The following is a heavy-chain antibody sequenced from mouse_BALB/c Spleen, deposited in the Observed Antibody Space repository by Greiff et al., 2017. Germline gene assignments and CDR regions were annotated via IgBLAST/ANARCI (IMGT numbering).Heavy chain of an antibody. V-gene: IGHV5-17*02. CDR3: AREGDYYGNYGGAMDY. J-gene: IGHJ4*01. D-gene: IGHD2-1*01. CDR2: ISSGSSTI. Sequence: EVQLVESGGGLVQPGGSRKLSCAASGFTFSSFGMHWVRQAPEKGLEWVAYISSGSSTIYYADTVKGRFTISRDNPKNTLFLQMTSLRSEDTAMYYCAREGDYYGNYGGAMDYWGQGTSVTVSS. CDR1: GFTFSSFG.